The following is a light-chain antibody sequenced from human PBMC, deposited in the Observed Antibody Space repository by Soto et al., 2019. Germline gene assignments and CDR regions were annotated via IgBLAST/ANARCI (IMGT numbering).Light chain of an antibody. V-gene: IGKV4-1*01. J-gene: IGKJ3*01. CDR3: QHYYSTPIT. CDR1: QSVLYSSNNKNY. Sequence: DIVMTQSPDSLAVSLGERATINCKSSQSVLYSSNNKNYLAWYQQKPGQPPKLLIYWASTRESGVPDRFSGSGSGTDFTLTISSLQAEDVAVYYCQHYYSTPITCGPGTKVDIK. CDR2: WAS.